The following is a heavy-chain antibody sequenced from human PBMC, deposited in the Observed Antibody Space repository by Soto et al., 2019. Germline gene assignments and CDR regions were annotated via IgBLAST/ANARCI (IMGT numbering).Heavy chain of an antibody. V-gene: IGHV4-61*01. CDR3: AGTGTEYFDY. CDR1: GGSVSSGSYY. Sequence: SETLSLTCTVSGGSVSSGSYYWSWIRQPPGKGLEWIGYIYYSGSTNYNPSLKSRVTISVDTSKNQFSLKLSSVTAADTAVYYCAGTGTEYFDYWGQGTLVTVSS. CDR2: IYYSGST. D-gene: IGHD1-1*01. J-gene: IGHJ4*02.